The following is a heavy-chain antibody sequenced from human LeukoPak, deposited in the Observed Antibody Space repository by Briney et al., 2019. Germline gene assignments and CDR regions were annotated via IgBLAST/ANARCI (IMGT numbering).Heavy chain of an antibody. J-gene: IGHJ1*01. V-gene: IGHV3-23*01. D-gene: IGHD3-22*01. CDR3: ARDQSQGYYYDSSGYYSSSFAEYFQH. CDR1: GFTFSSYA. CDR2: ISGSGGST. Sequence: GGSLRLSCAASGFTFSSYAMSWVRQAPGKGLEWVSAISGSGGSTYYADSVQGRFTISRDNSKNTLYLQMNSLRTEDTAVYYCARDQSQGYYYDSSGYYSSSFAEYFQHWGQGTLVTVSS.